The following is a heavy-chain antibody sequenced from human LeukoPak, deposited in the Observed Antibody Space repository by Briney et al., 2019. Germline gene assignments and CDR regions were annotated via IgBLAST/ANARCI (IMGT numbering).Heavy chain of an antibody. Sequence: ASVKVSCKASGYTFAAYFIHWVRQAPGQGLELMGRINPNGGDTNYAQKFQGRVTMTGDTSNSTVYMELSSLRSEDTAVYYCAREQAGFTGGSGSYWGQGTLVTVSS. J-gene: IGHJ4*02. CDR3: AREQAGFTGGSGSY. CDR2: INPNGGDT. CDR1: GYTFAAYF. V-gene: IGHV1-2*06. D-gene: IGHD6-19*01.